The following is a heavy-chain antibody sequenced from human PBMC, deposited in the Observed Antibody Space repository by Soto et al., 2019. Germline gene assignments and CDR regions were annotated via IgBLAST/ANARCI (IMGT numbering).Heavy chain of an antibody. Sequence: RSSGTGSGLHVHDLATNWDRPAPGKGLEWVGLIRNQSYKETTEYAAAVKARFTVSRDTSNGIAYMQMNSLNIEDLSVYYCTRGQSHDQSSFPFYCGQG. CDR1: GLHVHDLA. D-gene: IGHD1-1*01. CDR3: TRGQSHDQSSFPFY. CDR2: IRNQSYKETT. V-gene: IGHV3-49*04. J-gene: IGHJ4*02.